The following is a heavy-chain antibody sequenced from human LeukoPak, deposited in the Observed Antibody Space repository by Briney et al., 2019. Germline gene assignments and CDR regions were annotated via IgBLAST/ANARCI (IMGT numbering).Heavy chain of an antibody. CDR1: GGSTRSGRHH. CDR2: LDESGRP. Sequence: PSETLSLTCSVSGGSTRSGRHHWAWVRQPPGKGLEFIGSLDESGRPYYNAPLRSRVTISEDSSGKQFSLNLSSVTAADTAVYYCARDLGGYPFFMDVWGRGTTVIVSS. V-gene: IGHV4-39*07. J-gene: IGHJ6*03. D-gene: IGHD2-15*01. CDR3: ARDLGGYPFFMDV.